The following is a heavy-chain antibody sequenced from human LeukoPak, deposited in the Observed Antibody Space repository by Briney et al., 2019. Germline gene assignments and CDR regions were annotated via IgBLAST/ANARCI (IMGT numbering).Heavy chain of an antibody. Sequence: GGSLRLSCAASGFTFSDYYMSWIRQAPGKGVEWVSYISSSCSTIYYADSVKGRFTISRDNAKNSLYLQMNSLRAEDTAIYYCARASPQQAFPFDYWGQGTLVTVSS. CDR2: ISSSCSTI. CDR3: ARASPQQAFPFDY. D-gene: IGHD1/OR15-1a*01. J-gene: IGHJ4*02. CDR1: GFTFSDYY. V-gene: IGHV3-11*04.